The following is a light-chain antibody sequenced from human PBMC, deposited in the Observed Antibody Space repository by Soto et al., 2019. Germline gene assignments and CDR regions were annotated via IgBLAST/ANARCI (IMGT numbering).Light chain of an antibody. CDR2: EVT. Sequence: QSVLTQPASVSGSPGQSITISCTGSSSDVGAYNFVSWYQHHPGKAPKLILYEVTTHPSGVSSRFSGSKSGNTASLTISGLQADDEATYYCSSYTSSSTPHVFGTGTKVTVL. V-gene: IGLV2-14*01. CDR3: SSYTSSSTPHV. CDR1: SSDVGAYNF. J-gene: IGLJ1*01.